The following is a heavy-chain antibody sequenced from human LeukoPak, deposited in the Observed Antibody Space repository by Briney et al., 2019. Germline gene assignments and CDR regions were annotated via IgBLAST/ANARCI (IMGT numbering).Heavy chain of an antibody. J-gene: IGHJ4*02. V-gene: IGHV1-18*01. Sequence: ASVKVSCKASGYPFTSYGFSWVRQAPGQGLEWMGWISAYNSNTNYAQKLQGRVTMTTDTSTSTAYMELRSLRSDDTAVYYCARAEYCSSTSCYSGGGLYSSSAGDYWGQGTLVTVSS. D-gene: IGHD2-2*01. CDR2: ISAYNSNT. CDR3: ARAEYCSSTSCYSGGGLYSSSAGDY. CDR1: GYPFTSYG.